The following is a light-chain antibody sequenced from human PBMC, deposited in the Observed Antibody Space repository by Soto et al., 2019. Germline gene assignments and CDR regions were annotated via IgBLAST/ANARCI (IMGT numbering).Light chain of an antibody. J-gene: IGKJ4*01. Sequence: EVVMTQSPATLSVSPGEGATLSYRASQSVGRSLAWYQEKPGQAPRLLIYGASTRATGIPARFSGTGSGTDFTLIISSLQSEDFAVYYCQQYYDWPLTFGGGTKVDIK. CDR1: QSVGRS. CDR2: GAS. CDR3: QQYYDWPLT. V-gene: IGKV3-15*01.